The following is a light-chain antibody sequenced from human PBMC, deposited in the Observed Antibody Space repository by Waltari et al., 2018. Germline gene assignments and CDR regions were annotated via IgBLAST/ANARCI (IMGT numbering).Light chain of an antibody. CDR3: AAWDDSLNGWV. Sequence: QSVLTQPPSASGTPGQRVTISCSGSSFNIGSNTVNWYQQLPGTAPKLLIYSNNQRPSGFPDRFSGSKSDTSASLAISGLQSEDEADYYCAAWDDSLNGWVFGGGTKLTVL. CDR2: SNN. J-gene: IGLJ3*02. V-gene: IGLV1-44*01. CDR1: SFNIGSNT.